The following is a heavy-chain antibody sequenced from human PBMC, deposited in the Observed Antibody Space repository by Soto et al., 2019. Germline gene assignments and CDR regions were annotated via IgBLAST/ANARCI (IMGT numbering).Heavy chain of an antibody. CDR1: GFTFSSYG. D-gene: IGHD2-15*01. Sequence: SLRLSCAASGFTFSSYGIHWVRQDPGKGLEWVAVISYDGSNKYYADSVKGRFTISRDNSKNTLYLQMNSLRTEDTAMYYCAKDRYCSGGTCLNFYGMDVGCQGTTVTVSS. CDR3: AKDRYCSGGTCLNFYGMDV. J-gene: IGHJ6*02. V-gene: IGHV3-30*18. CDR2: ISYDGSNK.